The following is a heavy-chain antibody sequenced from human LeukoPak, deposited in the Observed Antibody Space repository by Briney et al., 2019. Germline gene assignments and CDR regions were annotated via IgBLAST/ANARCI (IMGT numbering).Heavy chain of an antibody. CDR1: GYTFTSYD. J-gene: IGHJ1*01. CDR3: ARAGSGGYDEYFQH. CDR2: MNPNSGNT. V-gene: IGHV1-8*01. Sequence: ASVKVSCKASGYTFTSYDINWVRQATGQGLEWMGWMNPNSGNTGYAQKFQGRVTMTRNTSISTAYMELGSLRSEDTAVYYCARAGSGGYDEYFQHWGQGTLVTVSS. D-gene: IGHD6-19*01.